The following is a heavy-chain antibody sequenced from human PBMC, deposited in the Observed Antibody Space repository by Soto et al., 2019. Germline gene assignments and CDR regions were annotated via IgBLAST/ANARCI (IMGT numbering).Heavy chain of an antibody. J-gene: IGHJ4*02. CDR3: ARVSPYGAYPLFRLFDY. Sequence: EVQLVESGGGLVKPGGSLRLSCAASGFTFSSYSMNWVRQAPGKGLEWVSSISSSSSYIYYADSVKGRFTISRDNPNHSQYLQIIGLGAEDTAVYYCARVSPYGAYPLFRLFDYWGQGTLVNVSS. CDR1: GFTFSSYS. CDR2: ISSSSSYI. V-gene: IGHV3-21*01. D-gene: IGHD4-17*01.